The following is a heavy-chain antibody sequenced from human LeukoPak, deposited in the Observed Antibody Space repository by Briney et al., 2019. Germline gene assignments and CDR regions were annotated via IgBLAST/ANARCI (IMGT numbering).Heavy chain of an antibody. CDR3: ARGIRGRGYFDY. CDR2: IYYSGST. CDR1: GGSISSGGYY. D-gene: IGHD1-26*01. V-gene: IGHV4-31*03. J-gene: IGHJ4*02. Sequence: PSETLSLTCTVSGGSISSGGYYWSWIRQHPGKGLERIGYIYYSGSTYYNPSLKSRVTISVDTSKNQFPLKLSSVTAADTAVYYCARGIRGRGYFDYWGQGTLVTVSS.